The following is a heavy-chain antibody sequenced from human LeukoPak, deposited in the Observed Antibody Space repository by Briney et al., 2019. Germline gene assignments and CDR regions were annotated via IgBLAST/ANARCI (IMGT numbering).Heavy chain of an antibody. V-gene: IGHV3-21*01. D-gene: IGHD6-13*01. CDR3: ARDKSSSWYFRYYYYYMDV. J-gene: IGHJ6*03. CDR1: GFTFSSYS. CDR2: ISSSSSYI. Sequence: RPGGSLRLSCAASGFTFSSYSMNWVRQAPGKGLEWVSSISSSSSYIYYADSVKGRFTISRDNAKNSLYLQMNSLRAEDTAVYYCARDKSSSWYFRYYYYYMDVWGKGTTVTVSS.